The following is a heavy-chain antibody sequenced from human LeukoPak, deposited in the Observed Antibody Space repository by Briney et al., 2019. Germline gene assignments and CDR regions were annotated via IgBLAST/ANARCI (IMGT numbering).Heavy chain of an antibody. V-gene: IGHV3-23*01. CDR2: ISGSGGST. J-gene: IGHJ4*02. Sequence: PGGSLRLSCAASGFTFSSYAMSWVRQAPGKGLEWVSDISGSGGSTYYADSVKGRFTISRDNSKNTLYLQMNSLRAEDTAVYYCAKASSRSEWLAYFDYWGQGTLVTVSS. CDR1: GFTFSSYA. D-gene: IGHD6-19*01. CDR3: AKASSRSEWLAYFDY.